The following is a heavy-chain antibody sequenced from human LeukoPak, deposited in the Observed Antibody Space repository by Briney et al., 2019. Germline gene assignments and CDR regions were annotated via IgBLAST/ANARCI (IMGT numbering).Heavy chain of an antibody. CDR1: GFTFSSYW. CDR2: INSDGSST. D-gene: IGHD3-10*01. CDR3: ARVAPDYYGSGSYYPRPRWDWYFDL. J-gene: IGHJ2*01. Sequence: GGSLRLSCAASGFTFSSYWMHWVSQAPGKGLVWDSRINSDGSSTSYADSVKGRFTISRDNAKNTLYLQMNSLRAEDTAVYYCARVAPDYYGSGSYYPRPRWDWYFDLWARGTLVTVSS. V-gene: IGHV3-74*01.